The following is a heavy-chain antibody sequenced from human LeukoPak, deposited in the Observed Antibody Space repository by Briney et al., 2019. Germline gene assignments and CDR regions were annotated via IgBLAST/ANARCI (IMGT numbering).Heavy chain of an antibody. J-gene: IGHJ3*02. D-gene: IGHD1-1*01. CDR3: AREAAPQLDAFDI. Sequence: ASVKVSCKASGYIFSSYDINWVRQAPGQGLEWMGWINTNTGNPTYAQGFTGRFVFSLDTSVSTAYLQISSLKAEDTAVYYCAREAAPQLDAFDIWGQGTMVTVSS. CDR2: INTNTGNP. V-gene: IGHV7-4-1*02. CDR1: GYIFSSYD.